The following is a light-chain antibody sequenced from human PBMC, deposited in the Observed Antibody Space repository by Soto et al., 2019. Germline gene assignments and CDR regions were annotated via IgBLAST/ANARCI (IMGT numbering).Light chain of an antibody. CDR3: QQYYHWAVT. Sequence: EILMTQSPDTLSVSPGERVTLSCRASRTVSNRLAWYQHKPGQAPRLLISGASTGATGIPPRFRGSGSGTEFTLTADTLQSEDIAIYYCQQYYHWAVTFGGGTKV. CDR2: GAS. J-gene: IGKJ4*01. CDR1: RTVSNR. V-gene: IGKV3-15*01.